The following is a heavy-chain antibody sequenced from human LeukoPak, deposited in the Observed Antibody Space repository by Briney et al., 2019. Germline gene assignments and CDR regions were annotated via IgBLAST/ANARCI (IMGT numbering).Heavy chain of an antibody. CDR2: ISDRDSST. D-gene: IGHD4-17*01. CDR3: AGELTVTTLQYYYGMDV. J-gene: IGHJ6*02. CDR1: GFTFNNYA. Sequence: GGSLRLSCAASGFTFNNYAFNWVRQAPGKGLEWVSGISDRDSSTKYADSVRGRFTISRDDSKNTLYLQMNSLRAEDTAVYYCAGELTVTTLQYYYGMDVWGQGTTVTVSS. V-gene: IGHV3-23*01.